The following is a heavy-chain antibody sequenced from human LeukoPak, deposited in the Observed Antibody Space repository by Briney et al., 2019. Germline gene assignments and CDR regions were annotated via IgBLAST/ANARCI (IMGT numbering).Heavy chain of an antibody. D-gene: IGHD1-26*01. V-gene: IGHV3-7*01. CDR3: ARQETSSYNGAFDI. CDR1: GLTFSSSW. Sequence: GGSLRLSCAASGLTFSSSWMSWVRQAPGKGLEWVANIKKDGSEKYYVDSVKGRFTISRDNAKNSLYLQMNSLRADDTAVYHCARQETSSYNGAFDIWGQGTMVTVSP. CDR2: IKKDGSEK. J-gene: IGHJ3*02.